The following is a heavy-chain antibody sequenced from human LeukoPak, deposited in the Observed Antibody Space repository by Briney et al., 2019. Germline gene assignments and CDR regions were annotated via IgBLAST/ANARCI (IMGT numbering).Heavy chain of an antibody. D-gene: IGHD2-15*01. CDR3: ARGESGSYYFHY. J-gene: IGHJ4*02. CDR2: ISSSSSYI. Sequence: GGSLRLSCAASGFTFSSYAMNWVRQAPGKGLEWVSSISSSSSYIYYADSVKGRFTISRDNAKNSLYLQMNSLRAEDTAVYYCARGESGSYYFHYWGQGTLVTVSS. CDR1: GFTFSSYA. V-gene: IGHV3-21*01.